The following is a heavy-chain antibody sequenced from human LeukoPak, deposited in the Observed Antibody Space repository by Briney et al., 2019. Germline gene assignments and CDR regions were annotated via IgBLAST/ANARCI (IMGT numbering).Heavy chain of an antibody. CDR2: INWNGGST. CDR1: GFTFDDYG. CDR3: ARTSSWYYYYYGMDV. J-gene: IGHJ6*02. D-gene: IGHD6-13*01. Sequence: GGSLRLSCAASGFTFDDYGMSWVRQAPGKGLEWVSGINWNGGSTGYADSVKGRFTISRDNTKNSLYLQMNSLRAEDMALYHCARTSSWYYYYYGMDVWGQGTTVTVSS. V-gene: IGHV3-20*01.